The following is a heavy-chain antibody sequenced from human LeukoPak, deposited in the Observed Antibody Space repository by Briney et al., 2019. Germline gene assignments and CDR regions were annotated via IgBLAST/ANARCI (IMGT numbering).Heavy chain of an antibody. V-gene: IGHV4-34*01. CDR2: INHSGST. J-gene: IGHJ4*02. CDR3: ASRGTGVTFDY. Sequence: SETLSLTCAVYGGSFSGYYWSWIRQPPGKGLEWIGEINHSGSTNYNPSLKSRVTISVDTSKNQFSLKLSSVTAADTAVYYCASRGTGVTFDYWGQATLVTVSS. CDR1: GGSFSGYY. D-gene: IGHD3/OR15-3a*01.